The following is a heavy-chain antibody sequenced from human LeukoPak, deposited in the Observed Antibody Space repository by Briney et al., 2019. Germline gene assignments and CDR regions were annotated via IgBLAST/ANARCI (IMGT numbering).Heavy chain of an antibody. V-gene: IGHV3-23*01. J-gene: IGHJ4*02. CDR2: MSGDATST. CDR1: GFTFSSFA. CDR3: AKRTSGSSWYSSDY. D-gene: IGHD6-13*01. Sequence: TGGSLRLSCAAPGFTFSSFAMNWVRQAPGKGLEWVSTMSGDATSTYYADSVKGRFTISRDNSKNTLYLQMNSLRAEDTAVYYCAKRTSGSSWYSSDYWGQGTLVTVSS.